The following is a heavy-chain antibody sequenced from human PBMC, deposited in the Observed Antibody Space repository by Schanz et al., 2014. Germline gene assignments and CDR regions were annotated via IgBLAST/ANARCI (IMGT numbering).Heavy chain of an antibody. D-gene: IGHD2-2*01. Sequence: QVQVEQSGPEVKKPGASVKVSCKTSGYTFSDYGITWVRQAPGQGLEWVGRFIPILDVGNYAQQFQGRVTFTADKSTSTAYMELSSLRYEDTALYYCARGTMPGTFDIWGQGTMVTVSS. CDR2: FIPILDVG. V-gene: IGHV1-69*09. CDR3: ARGTMPGTFDI. J-gene: IGHJ3*02. CDR1: GYTFSDYG.